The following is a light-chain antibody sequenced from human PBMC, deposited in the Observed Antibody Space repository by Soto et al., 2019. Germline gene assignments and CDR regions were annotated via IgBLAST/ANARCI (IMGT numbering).Light chain of an antibody. CDR1: SSDVGGYNY. V-gene: IGLV2-14*01. CDR2: DVS. CDR3: GSYTTSSTLYV. Sequence: QSALTQPASVSGSPGQPITISCTGNSSDVGGYNYVSWYQQHPGKAPKVMIYDVSNRPSGVSNRFSGSKSGNTASLTISGLQAEDEADYYCGSYTTSSTLYVFVTGTKVTVL. J-gene: IGLJ1*01.